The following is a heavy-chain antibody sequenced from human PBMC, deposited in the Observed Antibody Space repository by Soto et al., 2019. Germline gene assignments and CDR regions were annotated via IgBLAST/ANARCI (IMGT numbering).Heavy chain of an antibody. V-gene: IGHV3-15*07. J-gene: IGHJ6*02. CDR3: TAPLTYGSGSYSTSYYYYYGMDV. CDR1: GFTFSNAW. Sequence: GGSLRLSCAASGFTFSNAWMNWVRQAPGKGLEWVGRIKSKTDGGTTDYAAPVKGRFTISRDDSKNTLYLQMNSLKTEDTAVYYCTAPLTYGSGSYSTSYYYYYGMDVWGQGTTVTVSS. CDR2: IKSKTDGGTT. D-gene: IGHD3-10*01.